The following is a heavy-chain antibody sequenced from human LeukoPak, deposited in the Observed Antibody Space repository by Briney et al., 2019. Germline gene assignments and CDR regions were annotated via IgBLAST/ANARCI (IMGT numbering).Heavy chain of an antibody. CDR3: ARHADYDSNWFDP. V-gene: IGHV4-34*01. D-gene: IGHD4/OR15-4a*01. CDR1: GGSFSGYY. Sequence: KPSETLSLTCGAYGGSFSGYYWSWIRQSTGKGLEWIGEITHSGSTRCNPSLKSRVTISVDRSKNQFSLKLSSVTAADTAVYYCARHADYDSNWFDPWGQGTQVTVSS. J-gene: IGHJ5*02. CDR2: ITHSGST.